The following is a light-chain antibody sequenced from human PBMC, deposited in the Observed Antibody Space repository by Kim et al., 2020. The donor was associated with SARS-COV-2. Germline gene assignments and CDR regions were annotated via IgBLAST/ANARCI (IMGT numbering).Light chain of an antibody. CDR1: ELQAIS. CDR2: FGD. CDR3: QIWDSGSDHPYV. Sequence: PGKTDSYAGGGEELQAISVPWYQLKPGQATKLVLFFGDDRPSGIPDRFSGSYPGDTATLTIARVEAGDEADYFCQIWDSGSDHPYVFGPGTKVTVL. V-gene: IGLV3-21*04. J-gene: IGLJ1*01.